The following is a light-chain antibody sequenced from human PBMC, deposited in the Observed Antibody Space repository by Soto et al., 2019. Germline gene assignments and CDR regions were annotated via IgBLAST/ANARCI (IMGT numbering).Light chain of an antibody. CDR1: QSLLHSNGYNY. CDR2: LGS. Sequence: DIVMTQSPLSLPVTPGEPASISCRSIQSLLHSNGYNYLDWYLQKPGQSPQLLIYLGSNRASGVPDRFSGSGSGTDFTLKISRVEAEDVGVYYCMQALQTHMYTFGQGTKLEIK. CDR3: MQALQTHMYT. J-gene: IGKJ2*01. V-gene: IGKV2-28*01.